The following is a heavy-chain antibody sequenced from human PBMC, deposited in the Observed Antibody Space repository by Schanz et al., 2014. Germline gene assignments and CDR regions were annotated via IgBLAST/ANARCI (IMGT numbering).Heavy chain of an antibody. J-gene: IGHJ5*02. V-gene: IGHV1-18*01. CDR1: GYTFTSYG. CDR2: ISAYNGNT. Sequence: QVQLVQSGAEVKKPGASVKVSCKASGYTFTSYGISWVRQAPGQGLEWMGWISAYNGNTKYPQKLQGRVTMTTDTSTSTAYMELRSLRSDDTAVYYCAKAEYDILTDSYSRLVPWGQGTLVTVSS. CDR3: AKAEYDILTDSYSRLVP. D-gene: IGHD3-9*01.